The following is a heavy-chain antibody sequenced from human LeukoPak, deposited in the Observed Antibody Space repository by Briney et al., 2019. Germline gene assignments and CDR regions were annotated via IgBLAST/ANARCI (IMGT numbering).Heavy chain of an antibody. CDR3: ARDYYGSGSYYKPFDY. CDR1: GGTFSSYA. D-gene: IGHD3-10*01. Sequence: SVKVSRKASGGTFSSYAISWVRQAPGQGLEWMGGIIPIFGTANYAQKFQGRVTITADESTSTAYMELSSLRSEDTAVYYCARDYYGSGSYYKPFDYWGQGTLVTVSS. J-gene: IGHJ4*02. V-gene: IGHV1-69*01. CDR2: IIPIFGTA.